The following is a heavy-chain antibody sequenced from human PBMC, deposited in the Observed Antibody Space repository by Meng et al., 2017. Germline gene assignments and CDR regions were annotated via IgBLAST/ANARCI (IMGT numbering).Heavy chain of an antibody. CDR1: GFTFGDYA. CDR2: IRSKTYGAAT. D-gene: IGHD6-19*01. CDR3: ARPPGGRSGWYEVYVRNDAFDI. V-gene: IGHV3-49*03. Sequence: GGSLRLSCTASGFTFGDYAISWFRQAPGKGLEWVGFIRSKTYGAATEYAASVKGRFTISRDDSKSIAYLQMNSLRAEDTAVYYCARPPGGRSGWYEVYVRNDAFDIWGQGTRVT. J-gene: IGHJ3*02.